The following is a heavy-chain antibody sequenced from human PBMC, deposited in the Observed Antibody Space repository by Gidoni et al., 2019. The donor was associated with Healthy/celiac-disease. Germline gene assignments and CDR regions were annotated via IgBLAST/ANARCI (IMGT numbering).Heavy chain of an antibody. Sequence: QVQLQQRAAGLLKPSETLSLTCAVYGGSFSAYYWSWIRPPPGKGLEWNGEINHSGSPNYNPSLKSRVTISVDTSRNQFSLKLSSVTAADTAVYYCARGPRGYSYGYYYYGMDVWGQGTTVTV. V-gene: IGHV4-34*01. J-gene: IGHJ6*02. D-gene: IGHD5-18*01. CDR2: INHSGSP. CDR1: GGSFSAYY. CDR3: ARGPRGYSYGYYYYGMDV.